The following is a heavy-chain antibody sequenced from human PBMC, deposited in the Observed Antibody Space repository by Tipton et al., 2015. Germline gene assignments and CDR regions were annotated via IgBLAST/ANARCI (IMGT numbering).Heavy chain of an antibody. CDR1: GGSFSGYY. CDR2: IYYTGTT. CDR3: ARTYSYDSGTDYEGDWFDP. Sequence: LRLSCAVYGGSFSGYYWSWIRQSPEKGLEWIGSIYYTGTTHYNPSLKGRLTISLDTTKNHFSLRLNSVTAADTAVYYCARTYSYDSGTDYEGDWFDPWGQGTLVTVSS. V-gene: IGHV4-34*01. J-gene: IGHJ5*02. D-gene: IGHD3-10*01.